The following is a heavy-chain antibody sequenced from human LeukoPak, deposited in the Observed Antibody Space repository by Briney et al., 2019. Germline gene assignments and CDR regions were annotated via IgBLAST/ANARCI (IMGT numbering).Heavy chain of an antibody. CDR1: GFPFSSYA. J-gene: IGHJ4*02. CDR3: ARVSDISVAAYFDY. CDR2: ISNSGGNT. Sequence: PGGSLRLSCAASGFPFSSYAMGWARQAPGKGLEWVSTISNSGGNTYYADSVKGRFTISRDNSENTLYLQMNSLRAEDTAFYYCARVSDISVAAYFDYWGQGTLVTVSS. D-gene: IGHD6-19*01. V-gene: IGHV3-23*01.